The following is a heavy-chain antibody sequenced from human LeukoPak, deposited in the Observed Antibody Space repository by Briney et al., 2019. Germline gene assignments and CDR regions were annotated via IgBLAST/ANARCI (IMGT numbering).Heavy chain of an antibody. D-gene: IGHD3-10*01. CDR2: IYHGGST. CDR1: GGSFSGYY. J-gene: IGHJ1*01. CDR3: ARGGGLRITMVLFQH. V-gene: IGHV4-34*01. Sequence: SETLSLTCAVYGGSFSGYYWSWIRQPPGKGLEWTGSIYHGGSTYYNPSLKSRVTISLDTSNNQFSLKVTSVTAADTAVYYCARGGGLRITMVLFQHWGHGTLVAVSS.